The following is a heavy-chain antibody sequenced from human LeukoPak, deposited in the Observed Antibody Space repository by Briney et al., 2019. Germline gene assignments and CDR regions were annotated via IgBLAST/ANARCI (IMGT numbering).Heavy chain of an antibody. Sequence: GASVKVSCKASGYTFTGYYMHWLRQAPGQGLEWMGWINPNSGGTNYAQKFQGRVTMTRDTSISTAYMELSRLRSDDTAVYYCARDGYSSSWPNYGMDVWGQGTTVTVSS. CDR1: GYTFTGYY. V-gene: IGHV1-2*02. CDR3: ARDGYSSSWPNYGMDV. CDR2: INPNSGGT. J-gene: IGHJ6*02. D-gene: IGHD6-13*01.